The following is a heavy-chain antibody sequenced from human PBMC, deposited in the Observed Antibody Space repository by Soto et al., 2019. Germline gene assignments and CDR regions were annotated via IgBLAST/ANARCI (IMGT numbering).Heavy chain of an antibody. Sequence: GASVKVSCKASGGTFSSYTISWVRQAPGQGLEWMGRIIPILGIANYAQKFQGRVTITRDTSASTAYMELSSLRSEDTAVYYCANLAPGYRSSSDAFDIWGQGTMVTVSS. V-gene: IGHV1-69*02. CDR1: GGTFSSYT. D-gene: IGHD6-13*01. CDR2: IIPILGIA. CDR3: ANLAPGYRSSSDAFDI. J-gene: IGHJ3*02.